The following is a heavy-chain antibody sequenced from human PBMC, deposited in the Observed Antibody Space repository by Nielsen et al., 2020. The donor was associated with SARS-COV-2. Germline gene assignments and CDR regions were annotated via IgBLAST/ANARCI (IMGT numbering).Heavy chain of an antibody. CDR1: GFTFSSYG. CDR2: IWYDGSNK. CDR3: ARGRGYSGYEGFDY. J-gene: IGHJ4*02. D-gene: IGHD5-12*01. Sequence: GESLKISCAASGFTFSSYGVHWVRQAPGKGLEWVAVIWYDGSNKYYADSVKGRFTISRDNSKNTLYLQMNSLRAEDTAVYYCARGRGYSGYEGFDYWGQGTLVTVSS. V-gene: IGHV3-33*08.